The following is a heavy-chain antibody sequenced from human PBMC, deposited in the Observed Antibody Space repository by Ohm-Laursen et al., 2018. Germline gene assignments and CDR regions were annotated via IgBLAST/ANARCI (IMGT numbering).Heavy chain of an antibody. Sequence: SSVKVSCKASGGTFSSYAISWVRQAPGQGLEWMGEIIPIFGTANYAQKFQGRVTITADKSTSTAYMELSSLRPEDTAVYYCARERDDFGVVQPRHYYFDYWGPGNPGHRLL. CDR1: GGTFSSYA. CDR2: IIPIFGTA. CDR3: ARERDDFGVVQPRHYYFDY. V-gene: IGHV1-69*06. D-gene: IGHD3-3*01. J-gene: IGHJ4*02.